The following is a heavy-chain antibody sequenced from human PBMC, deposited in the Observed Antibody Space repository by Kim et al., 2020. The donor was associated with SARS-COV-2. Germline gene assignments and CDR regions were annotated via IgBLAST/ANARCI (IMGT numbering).Heavy chain of an antibody. CDR2: ISYDGSNK. J-gene: IGHJ4*02. CDR1: GFTFSSYA. D-gene: IGHD3-22*01. V-gene: IGHV3-30-3*01. Sequence: GGSLRLSCAASGFTFSSYAMHWVRQAPGKGLEWVAVISYDGSNKYYADSVKGRFTISRDNSKNTLYLQMNSLRAEDTAVYYCARSGTYYYDSSGYNFDYWGQGTLVTVSS. CDR3: ARSGTYYYDSSGYNFDY.